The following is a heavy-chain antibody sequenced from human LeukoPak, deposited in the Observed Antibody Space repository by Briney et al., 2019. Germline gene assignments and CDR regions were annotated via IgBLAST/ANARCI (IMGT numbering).Heavy chain of an antibody. Sequence: PSETLSLTCTVSGGSVSRYSWNWIRQPPGKGLEWIGSIYYGGSTNHSSSLKSRVTIPSLKSRVTISVDTSKNQFSLRLRSVTAADTAVYYCARHTYARPFDFWGQGTLVTVSS. CDR2: IYYGGST. CDR3: ARHTYARPFDF. V-gene: IGHV4-59*08. D-gene: IGHD6-6*01. J-gene: IGHJ4*02. CDR1: GGSVSRYS.